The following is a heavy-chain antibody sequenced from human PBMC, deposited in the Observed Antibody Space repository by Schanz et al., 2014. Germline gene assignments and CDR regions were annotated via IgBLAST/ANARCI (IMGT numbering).Heavy chain of an antibody. CDR1: GGSFSGYY. J-gene: IGHJ3*02. CDR3: ARDRGHGDLPGDI. V-gene: IGHV4-34*01. D-gene: IGHD4-17*01. Sequence: QVQLRQWGAGLLRPSETLSLTCAVYGGSFSGYYWTWIRQPPGKRLEWIGEISHSGATNFNPSLKSRVTISVDTSKSQVSLRMNSWAAADTAVYYCARDRGHGDLPGDIWGQGTMVTVSS. CDR2: ISHSGAT.